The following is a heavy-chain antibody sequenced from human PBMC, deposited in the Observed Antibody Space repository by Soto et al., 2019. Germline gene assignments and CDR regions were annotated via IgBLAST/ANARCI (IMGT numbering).Heavy chain of an antibody. CDR1: GGSISSSSYY. J-gene: IGHJ5*02. V-gene: IGHV4-39*01. Sequence: WETLSLTCTVSGGSISSSSYYWGWIRQPPGKGLEWIGSIYYSGNTYYNPSLRGRVTMSRDTSKNQFSLKLRSVTAADTALYYCARHSRISISGVVIVDWFDPWGQGTLVTVSS. CDR2: IYYSGNT. D-gene: IGHD3-3*01. CDR3: ARHSRISISGVVIVDWFDP.